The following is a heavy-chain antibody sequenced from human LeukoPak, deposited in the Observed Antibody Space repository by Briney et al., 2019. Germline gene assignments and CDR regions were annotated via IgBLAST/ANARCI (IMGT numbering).Heavy chain of an antibody. V-gene: IGHV1-24*01. J-gene: IGHJ4*02. CDR2: FGPEDGET. CDR1: GYTLTELS. Sequence: GASVKVSCKVSGYTLTELSMHWVRQAPGKGLEWMGGFGPEDGETIYAQKFQGRVTMTEDTSTDTAYMELSSLRSEDTAVYYCATTHPTRQWLGVFDYWGQGTLVTVSS. D-gene: IGHD6-19*01. CDR3: ATTHPTRQWLGVFDY.